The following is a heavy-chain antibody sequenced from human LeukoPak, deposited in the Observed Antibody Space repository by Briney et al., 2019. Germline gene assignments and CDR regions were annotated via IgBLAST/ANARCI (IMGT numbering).Heavy chain of an antibody. Sequence: PGGSLRLSCAASGFTFSSYWMHWVRQGPGKGLEWVSRIKSDGSSTRYADSVKGRFTISRDNAKNSLYLHMNSLRDEDTAVYYCARAAYSSSPDYWGQGTRVTVSS. CDR2: IKSDGSST. D-gene: IGHD6-13*01. CDR3: ARAAYSSSPDY. V-gene: IGHV3-74*01. CDR1: GFTFSSYW. J-gene: IGHJ4*02.